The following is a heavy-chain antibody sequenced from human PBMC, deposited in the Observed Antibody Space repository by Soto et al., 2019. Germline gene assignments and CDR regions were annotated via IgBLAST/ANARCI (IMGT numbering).Heavy chain of an antibody. CDR2: INHSGST. V-gene: IGHV4-34*01. CDR3: VKLVVVKEMDY. D-gene: IGHD2-2*01. CDR1: GGSFSGYY. J-gene: IGHJ4*02. Sequence: QVQLQQWGAGLLKPSETLSLTCAVYGGSFSGYYWSWIRQPPGKGLEWIGEINHSGSTNYNPSLKSRVTISVDTSKNQVSLMLSSVTAADTAVYYCVKLVVVKEMDYWGQGTLVTVSS.